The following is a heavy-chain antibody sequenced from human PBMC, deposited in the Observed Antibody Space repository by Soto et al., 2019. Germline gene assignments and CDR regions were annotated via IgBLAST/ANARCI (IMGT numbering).Heavy chain of an antibody. J-gene: IGHJ4*02. Sequence: EVQLVESGGGLVQPEGSLRLSCVASGFTFSDHYMDWVRQAPGKGLEWVGRIRSKVMTYTTEYATSVKGRFTVSGDDSRNSLDLQMNSLKIEDTAMYYCTRVGSLTTAYHTDYWGQGTVVTVSS. CDR2: IRSKVMTYTT. CDR3: TRVGSLTTAYHTDY. CDR1: GFTFSDHY. D-gene: IGHD2-2*01. V-gene: IGHV3-72*01.